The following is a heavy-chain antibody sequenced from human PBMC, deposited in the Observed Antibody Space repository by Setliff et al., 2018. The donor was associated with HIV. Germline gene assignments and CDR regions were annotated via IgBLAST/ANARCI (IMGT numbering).Heavy chain of an antibody. CDR1: GGTFSSYA. Sequence: GASVKVSCKASGGTFSSYAISWVRQAPGQGLEWMGGIIPIFNTANYAQKFQGRVTITADESTSTAYMELSSLTSEDTAIYYCARGLPDIVGATNDFFYYMDVWGKGTTVTVSS. V-gene: IGHV1-69*13. CDR3: ARGLPDIVGATNDFFYYMDV. D-gene: IGHD2-21*01. J-gene: IGHJ6*03. CDR2: IIPIFNTA.